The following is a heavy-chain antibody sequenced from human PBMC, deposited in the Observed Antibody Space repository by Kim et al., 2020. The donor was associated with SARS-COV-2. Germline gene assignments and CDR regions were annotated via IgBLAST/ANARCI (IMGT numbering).Heavy chain of an antibody. V-gene: IGHV1-18*01. CDR1: GYIFNTYG. CDR3: ARRLTAVTPNYGMDV. Sequence: ASVKVSCKASGYIFNTYGISWVRQAPGQGLEWMGWINPYNGDTKYAQKLQGRVTMTTDTSTGTAYMELRSLRLDDTATYYCARRLTAVTPNYGMDVWGQGTTVTVSS. J-gene: IGHJ6*02. CDR2: INPYNGDT. D-gene: IGHD2-15*01.